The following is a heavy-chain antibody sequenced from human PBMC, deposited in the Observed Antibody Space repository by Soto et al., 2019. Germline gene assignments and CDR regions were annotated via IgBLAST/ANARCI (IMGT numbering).Heavy chain of an antibody. CDR2: INPNSGGT. D-gene: IGHD2-15*01. Sequence: ASVKGSCKASGYTFTGYYRDWGRQAPGQGLEWMGWINPNSGGTNYAQKFQGWVTMTRDTSISTAYMELSRLRSDDTAVYYCARDLGYCSGGSCYLSFDPWGQGTLVTVS. CDR3: ARDLGYCSGGSCYLSFDP. CDR1: GYTFTGYY. J-gene: IGHJ5*02. V-gene: IGHV1-2*04.